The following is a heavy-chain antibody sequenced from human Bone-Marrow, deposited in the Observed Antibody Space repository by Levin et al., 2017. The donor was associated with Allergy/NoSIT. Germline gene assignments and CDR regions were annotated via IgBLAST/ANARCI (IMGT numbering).Heavy chain of an antibody. D-gene: IGHD1-1*01. Sequence: SVKVSCKASGGTFSSYAISWVRQAPGQGLEWMGGIIPIFGTANYAQKFQGRVTITADESTSTAYMELSSLRSEDTAVYYCARGGNWNPAYYYYGMDVWGQGTTVTVSS. J-gene: IGHJ6*02. CDR1: GGTFSSYA. CDR2: IIPIFGTA. V-gene: IGHV1-69*13. CDR3: ARGGNWNPAYYYYGMDV.